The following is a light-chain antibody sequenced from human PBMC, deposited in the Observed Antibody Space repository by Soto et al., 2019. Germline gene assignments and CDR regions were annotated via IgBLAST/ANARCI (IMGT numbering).Light chain of an antibody. CDR1: NSNIGTGYD. CDR3: QSYDNSLSGFYV. J-gene: IGLJ1*01. V-gene: IGLV1-40*01. Sequence: QSVLTQPPSVSGAPGQRVTISCTGSNSNIGTGYDVHWYQQLPGTAPKLLLYGNSNRPSGVPDRFSGSKSGTSASLAITGLQAEDEADYYCQSYDNSLSGFYVFGAGTKVTVL. CDR2: GNS.